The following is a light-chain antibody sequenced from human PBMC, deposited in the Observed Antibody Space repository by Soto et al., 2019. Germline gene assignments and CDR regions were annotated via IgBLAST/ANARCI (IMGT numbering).Light chain of an antibody. J-gene: IGKJ4*01. CDR2: AAS. CDR1: QDISNY. Sequence: DIQMTQSPSSLSASVVDRVTITFQASQDISNYLNWYQQKPGKAPKLLIYAASSLQSGVPSRFSGSGSGTDFTLTISRLEPEDFALYYCQQRYNWPLTFGGGAKVDI. CDR3: QQRYNWPLT. V-gene: IGKV1-39*01.